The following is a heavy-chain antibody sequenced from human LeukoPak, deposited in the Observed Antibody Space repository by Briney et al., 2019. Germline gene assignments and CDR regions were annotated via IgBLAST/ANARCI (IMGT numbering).Heavy chain of an antibody. Sequence: SETLSLTCTVSDGAIAGYSWSWIRQPPGKGLEWIGYIYYSGDTNYNPSLQSRVSVSVDTSKNQFSLKLTSVTAADAAVYYCVRGPYGSGISNWFDPWGQGTLVIVSS. CDR3: VRGPYGSGISNWFDP. J-gene: IGHJ5*02. CDR1: DGAIAGYS. V-gene: IGHV4-59*01. D-gene: IGHD3-10*01. CDR2: IYYSGDT.